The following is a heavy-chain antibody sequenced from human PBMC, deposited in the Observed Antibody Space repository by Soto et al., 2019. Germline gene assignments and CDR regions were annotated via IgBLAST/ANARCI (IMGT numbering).Heavy chain of an antibody. CDR2: VSGSGGNT. J-gene: IGHJ4*02. CDR1: GVTFSNYA. Sequence: PGGSLRLSCAASGVTFSNYAMNGVRQAPGKGLEWVSAVSGSGGNTYYADSVKGRFTISRDNSKNTVYLQMNSLRAEDTAVYYCAKGWSDYFDCWGQGALVTVSS. D-gene: IGHD3-3*01. CDR3: AKGWSDYFDC. V-gene: IGHV3-23*01.